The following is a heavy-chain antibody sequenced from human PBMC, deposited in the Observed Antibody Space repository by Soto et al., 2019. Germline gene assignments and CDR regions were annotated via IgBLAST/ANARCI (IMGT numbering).Heavy chain of an antibody. Sequence: QVQLVQSGAAVKKPGTSVKVSCKASGSTFSSYAISWVRQAPGQGLECMGAIIPIFGTANYAQKFQGRATLTGDEATSTAYMEQSSLRSEDTAVYYCARDEAPYNWNDGVRGSWFVPWGQGTLVTVSS. CDR3: ARDEAPYNWNDGVRGSWFVP. V-gene: IGHV1-69*01. D-gene: IGHD1-1*01. CDR2: IIPIFGTA. J-gene: IGHJ5*02. CDR1: GSTFSSYA.